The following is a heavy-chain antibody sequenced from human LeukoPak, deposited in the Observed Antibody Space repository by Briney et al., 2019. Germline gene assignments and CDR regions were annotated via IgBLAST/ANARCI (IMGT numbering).Heavy chain of an antibody. CDR3: ATTMVRGVIASRSTIDY. V-gene: IGHV3-23*01. CDR2: ISGSGGST. CDR1: GFTFSSYA. Sequence: GGSLRLSCAASGFTFSSYAMSWVRQAPGKGLEWVSAISGSGGSTYYADSVKGRFTISRDNSKNTRYLQMNSLRAEDTAVYYCATTMVRGVIASRSTIDYWGQGTLVTVSS. D-gene: IGHD3-10*01. J-gene: IGHJ4*02.